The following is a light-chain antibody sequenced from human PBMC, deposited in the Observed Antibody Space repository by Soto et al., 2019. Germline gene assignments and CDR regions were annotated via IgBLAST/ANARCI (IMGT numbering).Light chain of an antibody. Sequence: DIQMTQSPSTLSGSVGDRVTITCRASQGISSYLAWYQQKPGKAPKLLIYAASTLQSGVPSRFSGSGSGTEFTLTISCLQPEDFATYYCQQLNSYLPLTFGGGTKVDIK. J-gene: IGKJ4*01. CDR3: QQLNSYLPLT. CDR2: AAS. CDR1: QGISSY. V-gene: IGKV1-9*01.